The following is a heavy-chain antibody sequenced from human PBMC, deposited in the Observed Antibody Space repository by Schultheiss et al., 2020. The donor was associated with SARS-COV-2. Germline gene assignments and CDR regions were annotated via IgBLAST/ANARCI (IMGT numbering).Heavy chain of an antibody. V-gene: IGHV3-33*08. J-gene: IGHJ4*02. Sequence: GGSLRLSCAASGFTFSSYGMHWVRQAPGKGLEWVAIIWYDGSNKYYADSVKGRFTISRDNSKNTLYLQMNSLRAEDTAVYYCARDPSVYYDFWSGYGYYFDYWGQGTLVTVSS. CDR2: IWYDGSNK. CDR3: ARDPSVYYDFWSGYGYYFDY. CDR1: GFTFSSYG. D-gene: IGHD3-3*01.